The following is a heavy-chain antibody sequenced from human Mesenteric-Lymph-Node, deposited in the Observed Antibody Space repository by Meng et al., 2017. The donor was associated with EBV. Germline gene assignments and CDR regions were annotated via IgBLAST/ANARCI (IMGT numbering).Heavy chain of an antibody. J-gene: IGHJ5*02. Sequence: VRRRESGPGLVKPFQGLTLTCSVSGGSISSDGYYWSWIRQPPGKGLEWIGSVHYSGNTNYNPALKNRVTISVDTSSNQIYLSLTSVTVADTASYYCARNSDCSTTSCFVSWFDPWGQGTLVTVSS. CDR3: ARNSDCSTTSCFVSWFDP. D-gene: IGHD2-2*01. CDR1: GGSISSDGYY. CDR2: VHYSGNT. V-gene: IGHV4-30-4*08.